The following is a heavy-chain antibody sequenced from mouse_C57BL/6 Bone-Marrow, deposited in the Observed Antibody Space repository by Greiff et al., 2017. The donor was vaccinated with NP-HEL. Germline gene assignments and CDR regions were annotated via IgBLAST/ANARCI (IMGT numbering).Heavy chain of an antibody. D-gene: IGHD1-1*01. CDR1: GYAFSSSW. J-gene: IGHJ2*01. CDR3: ARGGSYYGSSHYFDY. CDR2: IYPGDGDT. V-gene: IGHV1-82*01. Sequence: TSVKISCKASGYAFSSSWMNWVKQRPGKGLEWIGRIYPGDGDTNYNGKFKGKATLTADKSSSTAYMQLSSLTSEDSAVYFCARGGSYYGSSHYFDYWGQGTTLTVSS.